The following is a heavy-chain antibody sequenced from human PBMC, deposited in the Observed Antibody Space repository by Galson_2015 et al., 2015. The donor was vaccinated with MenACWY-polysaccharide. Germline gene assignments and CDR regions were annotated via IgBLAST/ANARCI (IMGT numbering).Heavy chain of an antibody. CDR2: ISTSGST. CDR1: RGSIRSYY. Sequence: SETLSLTCTVSRGSIRSYYWSWIRQPAGKGLEWIGRISTSGSTTYNPSLNSRVTMSIDESNNQVSLRLTSVTAADTAVYFCARVEYNGYESHPKYWGPGTLVAVSS. J-gene: IGHJ4*02. D-gene: IGHD5-12*01. CDR3: ARVEYNGYESHPKY. V-gene: IGHV4-4*07.